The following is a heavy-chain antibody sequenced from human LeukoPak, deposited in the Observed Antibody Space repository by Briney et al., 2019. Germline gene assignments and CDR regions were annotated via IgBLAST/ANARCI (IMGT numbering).Heavy chain of an antibody. CDR1: GFTFSNYW. J-gene: IGHJ4*02. CDR3: ARDASAYY. Sequence: GGSLRLSCAASGFTFSNYWMHWVRQAPGKGLVWVSHINSDGINTSYADSVKGRFTISRDNAKRSLFLQMDSLRAEDTAVYYCARDASAYYWGQGTLVTVSS. CDR2: INSDGINT. V-gene: IGHV3-74*01. D-gene: IGHD3-3*01.